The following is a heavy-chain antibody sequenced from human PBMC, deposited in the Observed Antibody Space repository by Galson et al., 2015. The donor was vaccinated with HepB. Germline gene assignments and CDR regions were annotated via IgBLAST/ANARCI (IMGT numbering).Heavy chain of an antibody. D-gene: IGHD5-18*01. J-gene: IGHJ4*02. CDR2: ISYDGSNK. Sequence: SLRLSCAASGFTFSSYGMHWVRQAPGKGLEWVAVISYDGSNKYYADSVKGRFTISRDNSKNTLYLQMNSLRAEDTAVYYCARGYSYGHSGGDYWGQGTLVTVSS. V-gene: IGHV3-30*03. CDR3: ARGYSYGHSGGDY. CDR1: GFTFSSYG.